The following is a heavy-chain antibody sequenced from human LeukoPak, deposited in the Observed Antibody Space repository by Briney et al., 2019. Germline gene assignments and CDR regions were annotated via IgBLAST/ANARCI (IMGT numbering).Heavy chain of an antibody. CDR3: ARVSYYGSGSYYLFDY. Sequence: SETLSLTCTVSGGSISPYYWSWIRQPPGKGLEWIGYIYYRGTTDYNPSLKSRVSISVDTSKNQFSLKLSSVTAADTAVYYCARVSYYGSGSYYLFDYWGQGTLVTVSS. CDR2: IYYRGTT. CDR1: GGSISPYY. D-gene: IGHD3-10*01. V-gene: IGHV4-59*01. J-gene: IGHJ4*02.